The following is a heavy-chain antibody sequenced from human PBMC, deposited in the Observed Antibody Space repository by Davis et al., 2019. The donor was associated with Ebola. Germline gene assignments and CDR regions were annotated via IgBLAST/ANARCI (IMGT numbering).Heavy chain of an antibody. CDR3: ATSGYDPPFDY. J-gene: IGHJ4*02. V-gene: IGHV4-34*08. CDR2: INHSGST. D-gene: IGHD5-12*01. Sequence: ESLKISCAASGFTFSSYSMNWVRQAPGKGLEWIGEINHSGSTNYNPSLKSRVTISVDTSKNQFSLKLSSVTAADTAVYYCATSGYDPPFDYWGQGTLVTVSS. CDR1: GFTFSSYS.